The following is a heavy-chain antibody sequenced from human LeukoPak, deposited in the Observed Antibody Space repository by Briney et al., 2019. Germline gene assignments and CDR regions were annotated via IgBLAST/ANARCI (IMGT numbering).Heavy chain of an antibody. V-gene: IGHV1-69*05. CDR1: GGTFSSYA. D-gene: IGHD4-23*01. CDR3: ARDMGGNHDAFDI. Sequence: SVKVSCKASGGTFSSYAISWVRQAPGQGLEWMGGIIPIFGTANYAQKLQGRVTMTTDTSTSTAYMELRSLRSDDTAVYYCARDMGGNHDAFDIWGQGTMVTVSS. J-gene: IGHJ3*02. CDR2: IIPIFGTA.